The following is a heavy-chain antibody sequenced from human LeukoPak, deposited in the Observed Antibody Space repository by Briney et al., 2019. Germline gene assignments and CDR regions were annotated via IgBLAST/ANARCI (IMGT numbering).Heavy chain of an antibody. CDR1: EFTFSSYG. V-gene: IGHV3-33*01. J-gene: IGHJ3*02. D-gene: IGHD2-2*01. CDR2: IWYDGSNK. Sequence: GGSLRLSCAASEFTFSSYGMHWVRQAPGKGLEWVAVIWYDGSNKYYADSVKGRFTISRDNSKNTLYLQMNSLRAEDTAVYYCARDPGRVPAAMGAFDIWGQGTMVTVSS. CDR3: ARDPGRVPAAMGAFDI.